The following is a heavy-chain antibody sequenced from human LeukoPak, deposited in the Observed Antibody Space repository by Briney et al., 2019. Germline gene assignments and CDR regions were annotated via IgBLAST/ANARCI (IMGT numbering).Heavy chain of an antibody. J-gene: IGHJ4*02. CDR1: GGTFSSYA. D-gene: IGHD5-24*01. V-gene: IGHV1-69*13. CDR3: ARGGGDGYNYSFDY. Sequence: GASVKVSCKASGGTFSSYAISWVRQAPGQGLEWMGGIIPIFGTANYAQKFQGRVTITADESTSTAYMELSSLRSEDTAVYYCARGGGDGYNYSFDYWGQGTLVTVSS. CDR2: IIPIFGTA.